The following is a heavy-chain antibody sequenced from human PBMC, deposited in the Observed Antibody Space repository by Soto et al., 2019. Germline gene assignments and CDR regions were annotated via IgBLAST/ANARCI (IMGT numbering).Heavy chain of an antibody. Sequence: QVQLVQSGAEVKKPGSSVKVSCKASGGTFSSYTISWVRQAPGQGLEWMGRIIPILGIANYAQKFQGRVTITADKSTSTAYMEVSSLRSEGTAVYYCWSGVEWELSLFYMDVWGKGTTVTVSS. CDR3: WSGVEWELSLFYMDV. CDR2: IIPILGIA. J-gene: IGHJ6*03. V-gene: IGHV1-69*02. D-gene: IGHD3-16*02. CDR1: GGTFSSYT.